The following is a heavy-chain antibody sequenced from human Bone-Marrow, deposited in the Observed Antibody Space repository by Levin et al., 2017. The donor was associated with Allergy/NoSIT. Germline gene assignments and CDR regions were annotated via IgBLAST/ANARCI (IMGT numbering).Heavy chain of an antibody. V-gene: IGHV3-23*01. CDR3: AKDSCSGGSCFAVRLRFDY. CDR1: GFTFSSYA. D-gene: IGHD2-15*01. Sequence: GGSLRLSCAASGFTFSSYAMSWVRQAPGKGLEWVSAISGSGGSTYYADSVKGRFTISRDNSKNTLYLQMNSLRAEDTAVYYCAKDSCSGGSCFAVRLRFDYWGQGTLVTVSS. J-gene: IGHJ4*02. CDR2: ISGSGGST.